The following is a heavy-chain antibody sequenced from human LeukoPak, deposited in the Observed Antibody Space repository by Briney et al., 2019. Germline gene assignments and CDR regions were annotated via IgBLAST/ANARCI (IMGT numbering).Heavy chain of an antibody. J-gene: IGHJ5*02. V-gene: IGHV3-7*03. CDR1: GFTFSRYW. D-gene: IGHD2-15*01. Sequence: PGGSLRLSCAASGFTFSRYWMSWVRNAPGKGQGRVANINQDGSEKYYVDPVKGRFTISRDNAKKSGYLQMNSLRAEDTAVYYCARDGGPTFDPWGQGTLVTVSS. CDR3: ARDGGPTFDP. CDR2: INQDGSEK.